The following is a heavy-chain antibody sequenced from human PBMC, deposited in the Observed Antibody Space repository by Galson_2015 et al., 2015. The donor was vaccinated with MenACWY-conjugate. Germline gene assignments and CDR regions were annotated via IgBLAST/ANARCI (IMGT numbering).Heavy chain of an antibody. CDR2: ISYDGSNK. V-gene: IGHV3-30*04. CDR3: AKDLSGSTEGGDS. J-gene: IGHJ4*02. D-gene: IGHD1-26*01. Sequence: SLRLSCAASGFTFSSYAMHWVRQAPGKGLEWVAVISYDGSNKYYADSVKGRFTISRDNSKNTLYLQMNSLRADDTAVYYCAKDLSGSTEGGDSWGQGTLVTVSP. CDR1: GFTFSSYA.